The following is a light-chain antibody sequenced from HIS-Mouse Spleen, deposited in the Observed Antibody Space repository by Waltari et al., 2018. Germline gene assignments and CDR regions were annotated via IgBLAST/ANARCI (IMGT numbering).Light chain of an antibody. J-gene: IGLJ3*02. Sequence: QSALTQPSSVSGSPGQSITISCTGTSSDVWSYNLVSWYQQHPGKAPKLMIYEGSQRPSGVSNRCSGSKSGNTASLTISGLQAEDEADYYCCSYAGSSTWVFGGGTKLTVL. V-gene: IGLV2-23*01. CDR2: EGS. CDR3: CSYAGSSTWV. CDR1: SSDVWSYNL.